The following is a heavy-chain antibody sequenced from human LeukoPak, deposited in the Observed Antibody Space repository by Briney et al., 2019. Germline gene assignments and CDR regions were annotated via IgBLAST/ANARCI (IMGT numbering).Heavy chain of an antibody. CDR2: INPNSGGT. D-gene: IGHD2-2*01. J-gene: IGHJ5*02. CDR3: ARDDGVVPAAMGSSWFDP. CDR1: GYTFTGYY. V-gene: IGHV1-2*02. Sequence: ASVKVSCKASGYTFTGYYMHWVRQAPGQGLEWMGWINPNSGGTNYAQKFQGRVTMTRDTSISTAYMELSRLRSDDTAVYYCARDDGVVPAAMGSSWFDPWGQGTLVTVSS.